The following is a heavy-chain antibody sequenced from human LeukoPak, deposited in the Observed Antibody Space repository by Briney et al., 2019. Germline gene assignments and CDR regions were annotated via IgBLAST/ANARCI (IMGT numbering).Heavy chain of an antibody. J-gene: IGHJ4*02. V-gene: IGHV3-30*02. CDR2: IRYDGSNK. CDR1: GFTFSSYG. Sequence: GGSLRLSCAASGFTFSSYGMHWVRQAPGKGLEWVAFIRYDGSNKYYADSVKGRFTISRDNSKNTLYLQMNSLRAEDTAVYYCARTTYYYDSSGYHPDYWGQGTLVTVSS. CDR3: ARTTYYYDSSGYHPDY. D-gene: IGHD3-22*01.